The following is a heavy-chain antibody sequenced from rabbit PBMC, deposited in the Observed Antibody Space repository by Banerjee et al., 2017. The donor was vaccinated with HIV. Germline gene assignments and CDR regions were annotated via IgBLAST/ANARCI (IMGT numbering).Heavy chain of an antibody. CDR3: ARGPYAQYFNL. CDR1: GFSFSSSYW. V-gene: IGHV1S45*01. Sequence: QEQLVESGGGLVQPEGSLTLTCTASGFSFSSSYWICWVRQAPGKGLEFFACIDSSGGSTYYASWAKGRFTISKTSSTTVTLQMTSLTAADTATYFCARGPYAQYFNLWGPGTLVTVS. D-gene: IGHD3-1*01. CDR2: IDSSGGST. J-gene: IGHJ4*01.